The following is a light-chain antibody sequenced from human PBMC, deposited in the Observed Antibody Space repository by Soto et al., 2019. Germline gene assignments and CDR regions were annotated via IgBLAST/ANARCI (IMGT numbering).Light chain of an antibody. V-gene: IGLV2-14*01. CDR1: SSDVGGYNY. CDR2: GVS. J-gene: IGLJ2*01. Sequence: QSALTQPASVSASPGQSITISCTGTSSDVGGYNYVSWYQQHPGKAPKLIIYGVSNRPSRVSNRFSASKSGNTASLTISGLQAEDEADYYCSAYSGRSTVVFGGGTKLTVL. CDR3: SAYSGRSTVV.